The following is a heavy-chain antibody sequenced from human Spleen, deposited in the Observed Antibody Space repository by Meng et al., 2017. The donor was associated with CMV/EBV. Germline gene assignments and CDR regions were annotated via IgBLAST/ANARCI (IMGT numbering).Heavy chain of an antibody. V-gene: IGHV4-4*02. D-gene: IGHD1-26*01. Sequence: AVSGDSIRSTNGWSWVRQPRGKGLEWIGEIYHRGSTHYNPSLKSRVTISVDTSKNQFSLRLSSVTAADTAVYYCTTWAATKSSFFGPWGQGILVTVSS. CDR1: GDSIRSTNG. CDR3: TTWAATKSSFFGP. J-gene: IGHJ5*02. CDR2: IYHRGST.